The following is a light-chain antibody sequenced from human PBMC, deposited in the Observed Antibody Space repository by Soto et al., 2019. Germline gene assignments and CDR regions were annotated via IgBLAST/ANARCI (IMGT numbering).Light chain of an antibody. J-gene: IGKJ4*01. CDR2: DAS. CDR3: QQYNNWPLT. CDR1: QSITGN. V-gene: IGKV3-15*01. Sequence: EIVMTQSPATLSVSPGERATPSCRASQSITGNLTWYQQKPGQAPRLLIYDASTRATGIPARFSGSGSGTEFTLTISSLQSEDFAFYYCQQYNNWPLTFGGGTKV.